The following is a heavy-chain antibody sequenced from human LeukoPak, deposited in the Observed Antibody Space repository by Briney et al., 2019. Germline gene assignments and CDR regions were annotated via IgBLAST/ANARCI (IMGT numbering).Heavy chain of an antibody. CDR3: ARVGLYSSSWYDY. CDR1: GGSISSSGYN. V-gene: IGHV4-39*07. J-gene: IGHJ4*02. CDR2: INHSGST. Sequence: TSSETLSLTCTVSGGSISSSGYNWDWIRQPPGKGLEWIGEINHSGSTNYNPSLKSRVTISVDTSKNQFSLKLSSVTAADTAVYYCARVGLYSSSWYDYWGQGTLVTVSS. D-gene: IGHD6-13*01.